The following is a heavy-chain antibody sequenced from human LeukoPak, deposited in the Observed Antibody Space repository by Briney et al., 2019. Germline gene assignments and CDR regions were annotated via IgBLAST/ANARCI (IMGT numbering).Heavy chain of an antibody. Sequence: ASVKVSCKASGFTFTSSAMQWVRQARGQRLEWIGWIVVGSGNANYAQKFQERVTITRDMSTSTAYMELSSLRSEDTAVYYCAADFGSSWSHLDYWGQGTLVTVSS. CDR2: IVVGSGNA. V-gene: IGHV1-58*02. J-gene: IGHJ4*02. D-gene: IGHD6-13*01. CDR3: AADFGSSWSHLDY. CDR1: GFTFTSSA.